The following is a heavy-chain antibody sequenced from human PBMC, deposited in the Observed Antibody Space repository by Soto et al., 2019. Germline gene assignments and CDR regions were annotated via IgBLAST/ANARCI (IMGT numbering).Heavy chain of an antibody. V-gene: IGHV3-30-3*01. D-gene: IGHD3-9*01. CDR3: ARDSATILAYYYFDY. CDR2: ISYDGSNK. Sequence: QVQLVESGGGVVQPGRSLRLSCAASGFTFSSYAMHWVRQAPGKGLEWGAVISYDGSNKYYADSVKGRFTISGDNSKNTLYLQMNSLRAEDTAVYYCARDSATILAYYYFDYWGQGTLVTVSS. J-gene: IGHJ4*02. CDR1: GFTFSSYA.